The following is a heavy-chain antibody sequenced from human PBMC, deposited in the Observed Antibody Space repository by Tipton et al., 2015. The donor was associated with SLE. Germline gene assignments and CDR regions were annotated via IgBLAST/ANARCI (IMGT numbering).Heavy chain of an antibody. V-gene: IGHV3-21*01. CDR3: TREEEGGWNFDY. CDR1: GFTFSTYT. Sequence: SLRLSCAASGFTFSTYTINWVRQAPGKGLEWVSSISSSSRYIYYADSVKGRFTISRDNARNSVFLQMNSLRADDTAVYYCTREEEGGWNFDYWGQGTLVTVPS. D-gene: IGHD6-19*01. J-gene: IGHJ4*02. CDR2: ISSSSRYI.